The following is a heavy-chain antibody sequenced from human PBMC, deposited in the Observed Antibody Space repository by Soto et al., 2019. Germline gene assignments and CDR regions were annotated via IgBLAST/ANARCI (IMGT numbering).Heavy chain of an antibody. CDR3: ARGYCSSTSCYSNSGFDP. J-gene: IGHJ5*02. V-gene: IGHV4-39*01. CDR2: IYYSGST. Sequence: SETLSLTCTVSCGSISSSSYYWGWIRQPPGKGLEWIGSIYYSGSTYYNPSLKSRVTISVDTSKNQFSLKLSSVTAADTAVYYCARGYCSSTSCYSNSGFDPWGQGTLVTVSS. CDR1: CGSISSSSYY. D-gene: IGHD2-2*01.